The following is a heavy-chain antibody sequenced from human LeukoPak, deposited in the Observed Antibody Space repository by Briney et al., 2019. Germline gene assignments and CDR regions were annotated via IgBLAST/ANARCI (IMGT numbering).Heavy chain of an antibody. D-gene: IGHD1-26*01. V-gene: IGHV4-59*01. J-gene: IGHJ3*02. Sequence: PSETLSLTCTVSGGSISSYYWSWIRQPPGKGLEWIGYIYYSGSTNYNPSLKSRVTISVDTSKNQFSLKLSSVTAADTAVYYCARDRGSYLTDAFDIWGQGTMVTVSS. CDR2: IYYSGST. CDR1: GGSISSYY. CDR3: ARDRGSYLTDAFDI.